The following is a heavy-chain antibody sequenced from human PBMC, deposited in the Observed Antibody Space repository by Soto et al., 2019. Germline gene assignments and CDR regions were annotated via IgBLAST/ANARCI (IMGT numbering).Heavy chain of an antibody. J-gene: IGHJ4*02. D-gene: IGHD4-17*01. CDR3: TSLGGTYGDFPFDF. CDR2: IKSKTDGGTT. Sequence: EVQLVESGGGLVKPGGSLRLSCAASGFTFSNAWMSWVRQAPGKGLEWVGRIKSKTDGGTTDYAAPVKGRFTISRDYLKTTLYLQMNRLKTDDTAVYYCTSLGGTYGDFPFDFWGQGTLVTVSS. CDR1: GFTFSNAW. V-gene: IGHV3-15*01.